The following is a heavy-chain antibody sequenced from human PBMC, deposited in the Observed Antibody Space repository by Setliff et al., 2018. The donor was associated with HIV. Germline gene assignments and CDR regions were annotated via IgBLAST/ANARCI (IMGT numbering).Heavy chain of an antibody. D-gene: IGHD3-3*01. CDR3: ARGSRQLTIFGVVFKTNYYFMDV. V-gene: IGHV4-39*07. CDR1: GGSIRTGAYY. Sequence: PSETLSLTCTVSGGSIRTGAYYWGWIRQPPGKGLEWIGSIYYDGRTFYKPSLKSRLTISVDTSKNQFSLNRNSVTAADTAVYYCARGSRQLTIFGVVFKTNYYFMDVWGKGTAVTVS. J-gene: IGHJ6*03. CDR2: IYYDGRT.